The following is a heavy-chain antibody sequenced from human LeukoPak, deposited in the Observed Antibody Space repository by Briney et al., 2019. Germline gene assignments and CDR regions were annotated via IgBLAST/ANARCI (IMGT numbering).Heavy chain of an antibody. D-gene: IGHD3-10*01. V-gene: IGHV1-2*02. CDR3: ARRYPGVGAAFDI. Sequence: ASVKVSCKASGYSFSDYYIHWVRQAPGQGLEWMGWINPNNGGTKYAQKFQGRVTMTRDTSINTAYMELSRLRSDDTAVYYCARRYPGVGAAFDIWGQGTMVTVSS. J-gene: IGHJ3*02. CDR1: GYSFSDYY. CDR2: INPNNGGT.